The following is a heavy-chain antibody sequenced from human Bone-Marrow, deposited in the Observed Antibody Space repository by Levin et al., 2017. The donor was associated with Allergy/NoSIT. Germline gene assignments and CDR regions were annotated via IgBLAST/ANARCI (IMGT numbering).Heavy chain of an antibody. CDR3: AREAELASNNFDY. CDR2: ISYDGNNK. CDR1: GFMFSTYA. D-gene: IGHD5-24*01. J-gene: IGHJ4*02. Sequence: PGGSLRLSCTASGFMFSTYAIHWVRQAPGKGLEWVAFISYDGNNKYYADSVRGRITISRDNSENTVYLQMNSLRGDDTAVYYCAREAELASNNFDYWGQGTLVTVSS. V-gene: IGHV3-30-3*01.